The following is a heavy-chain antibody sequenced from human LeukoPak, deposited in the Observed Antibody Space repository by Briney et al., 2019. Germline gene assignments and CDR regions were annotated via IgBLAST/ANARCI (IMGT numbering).Heavy chain of an antibody. CDR1: GGTFSSYA. CDR3: ARDYGANIAFDI. CDR2: IIPIFGTA. J-gene: IGHJ3*02. Sequence: ASVKVSCKASGGTFSSYAISWVRQAPGQGLEWMGGIIPIFGTANYARKFQGRVTITADKSTSTAYMELSSLRSEDTAVYYCARDYGANIAFDIWGQGTMVTVSS. V-gene: IGHV1-69*06. D-gene: IGHD2/OR15-2a*01.